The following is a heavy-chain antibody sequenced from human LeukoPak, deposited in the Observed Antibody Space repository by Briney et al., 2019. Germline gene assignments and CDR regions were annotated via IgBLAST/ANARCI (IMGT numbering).Heavy chain of an antibody. CDR3: ARPDGELDAFDI. CDR1: GGSISSSSYY. D-gene: IGHD3-10*01. J-gene: IGHJ3*02. CDR2: IYYSGST. V-gene: IGHV4-39*01. Sequence: RSSETLSLTCTVSGGSISSSSYYWGWIRQPPGKGLEWIGSIYYSGSTYYNPSLKSRVTISVDTSKNQFSLKLSSVTAADTAVYYCARPDGELDAFDIWGQGTMVTVSS.